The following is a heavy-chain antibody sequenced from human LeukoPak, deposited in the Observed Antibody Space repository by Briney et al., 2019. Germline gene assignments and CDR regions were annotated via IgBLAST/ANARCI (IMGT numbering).Heavy chain of an antibody. V-gene: IGHV3-23*01. CDR2: ISDSGGST. J-gene: IGHJ5*02. Sequence: GGTLRLSCAASGFTFSNFGMSWVRQAPGKGLEWVSVISDSGGSTYYADSVKGRFTISRDNSKNTLYLEMNSLRADDTAVYYCARWGGDSSGWYFHWFDPWGQGTLVTVSS. D-gene: IGHD6-19*01. CDR1: GFTFSNFG. CDR3: ARWGGDSSGWYFHWFDP.